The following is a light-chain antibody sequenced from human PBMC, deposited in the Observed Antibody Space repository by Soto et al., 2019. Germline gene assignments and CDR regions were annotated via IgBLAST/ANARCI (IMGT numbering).Light chain of an antibody. CDR3: QQSYSTLYT. CDR1: QSISSY. Sequence: DIQMTQSPSSLSASVGDSVTITCRASQSISSYLNWYQQKPGKAPQLLIYAASSLQSGVPSRFGGSGSGTDFTLTISSLQPEDFATFYCQQSYSTLYTFGQGTKLEIK. CDR2: AAS. J-gene: IGKJ2*01. V-gene: IGKV1-39*01.